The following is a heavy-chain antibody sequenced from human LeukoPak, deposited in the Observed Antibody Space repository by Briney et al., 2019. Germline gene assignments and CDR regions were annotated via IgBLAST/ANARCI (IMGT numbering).Heavy chain of an antibody. V-gene: IGHV4-38-2*01. D-gene: IGHD2-21*01. CDR2: IYHSGST. CDR1: GYSISSGYY. J-gene: IGHJ3*02. Sequence: SETLSLTCAVSGYSISSGYYWGWIRQPPGKGLEWIGSIYHSGSTYYNPSLKSRVTMSVDTSKNQFSLKLSSVTAADTAMYYCARVKSFCGGACYGAFDIWGQGTMVTVSS. CDR3: ARVKSFCGGACYGAFDI.